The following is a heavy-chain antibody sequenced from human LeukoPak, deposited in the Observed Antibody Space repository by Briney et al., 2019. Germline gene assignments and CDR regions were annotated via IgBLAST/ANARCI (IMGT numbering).Heavy chain of an antibody. CDR1: GYTFTNYG. Sequence: SSVKVSCKGSGYTFTNYGISWVRQAHAQGLEWMGWINAYNGNRNNAQKLQGRLTMTTDTSTSTAYMELRSLRSDDTAVYYCARDHSGWYPGTEFDYWGQGTLVSASS. V-gene: IGHV1-18*01. CDR2: INAYNGNR. J-gene: IGHJ4*02. CDR3: ARDHSGWYPGTEFDY. D-gene: IGHD6-19*01.